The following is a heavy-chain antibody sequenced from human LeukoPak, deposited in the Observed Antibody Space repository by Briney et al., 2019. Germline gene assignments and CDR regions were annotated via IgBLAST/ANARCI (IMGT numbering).Heavy chain of an antibody. V-gene: IGHV3-48*01. CDR1: GFTFSSYS. J-gene: IGHJ3*02. Sequence: GGSLRLSCAASGFTFSSYSMNWVRQAPGKGLEWVSYISSSGSAIYYADSVKGRFTISRDNAKNSLYLQMNSLRAGDTAVYYCARIKGSYSDAFDIWGQGTMVTVSS. D-gene: IGHD3-10*01. CDR3: ARIKGSYSDAFDI. CDR2: ISSSGSAI.